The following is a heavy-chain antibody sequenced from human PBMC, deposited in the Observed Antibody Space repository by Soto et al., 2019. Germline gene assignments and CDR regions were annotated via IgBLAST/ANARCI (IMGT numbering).Heavy chain of an antibody. CDR1: GYSFTSYW. Sequence: NTPGESLKISCKGSGYSFTSYWIGWVRQMPGKGLEWMGIIYPGDSDTRYSPSFQGQVTISADKSISTAYLQWSSLKASDTAMYYCARQSNLHTWIQLWPHHYYYYGMDVWGQGTTVTVSS. CDR3: ARQSNLHTWIQLWPHHYYYYGMDV. V-gene: IGHV5-51*01. CDR2: IYPGDSDT. J-gene: IGHJ6*02. D-gene: IGHD5-18*01.